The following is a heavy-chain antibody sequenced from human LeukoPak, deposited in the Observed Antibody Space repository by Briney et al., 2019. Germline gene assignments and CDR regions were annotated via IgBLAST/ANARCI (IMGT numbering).Heavy chain of an antibody. CDR2: IKQDGSEK. D-gene: IGHD5-18*01. CDR1: GFTFSSYW. CDR3: ARVIGGMDTAMESDYYYYGMDV. J-gene: IGHJ6*02. V-gene: IGHV3-7*05. Sequence: GGSLRLSCAASGFTFSSYWMSWVRQAPGKGLEWVANIKQDGSEKYYVDSVKGRFTISRDNAKNSLYLQMNSLRAEDTAVYYCARVIGGMDTAMESDYYYYGMDVWGQGTTVTVPS.